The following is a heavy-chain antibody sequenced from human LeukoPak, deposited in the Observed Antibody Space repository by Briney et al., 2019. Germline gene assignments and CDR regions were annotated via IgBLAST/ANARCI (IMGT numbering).Heavy chain of an antibody. CDR2: IYYSGST. J-gene: IGHJ3*02. CDR3: AKTVPAAPLGSFDI. V-gene: IGHV4-39*01. Sequence: SETLSPTCTVSGGSISSSSYYWGWIRQPPGKGLEWIGGIYYSGSTYYNPSLKSRVTISVDTSKNQFSLKLSSVTAADTAVYYCAKTVPAAPLGSFDIWGQGTMVTVSS. D-gene: IGHD2-2*01. CDR1: GGSISSSSYY.